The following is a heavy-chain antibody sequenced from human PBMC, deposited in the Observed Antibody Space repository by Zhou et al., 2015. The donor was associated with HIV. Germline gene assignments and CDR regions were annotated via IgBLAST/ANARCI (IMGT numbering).Heavy chain of an antibody. J-gene: IGHJ4*02. CDR2: IIPIFGTA. Sequence: QVQLVQSGAEVKKPGSSVKVSCKASGGTFSSYAISWVRQAPGQGLEWMGGIIPIFGTANYAQKFQGRVTITADESTSTAYMELSSLRSEDTAVYYCARGEESFFLTGGTTGTTYNFDYWGQGTLVTVSS. D-gene: IGHD1-1*01. CDR3: ARGEESFFLTGGTTGTTYNFDY. CDR1: GGTFSSYA. V-gene: IGHV1-69*01.